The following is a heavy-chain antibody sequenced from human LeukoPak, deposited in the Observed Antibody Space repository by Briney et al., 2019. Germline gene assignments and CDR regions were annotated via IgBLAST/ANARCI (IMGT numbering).Heavy chain of an antibody. J-gene: IGHJ3*02. CDR1: GYTFTSYY. D-gene: IGHD2-2*01. Sequence: ASVKVSCKASGYTFTSYYMHWVRQAPGQGLEWMGIINPSGGSTSYAQKFQGRVTMTRDMSTSTVYMELSSLRSEDTAVYYCARGGYCNSTSCNPGGAFDIWGQGTMVTVSS. V-gene: IGHV1-46*01. CDR2: INPSGGST. CDR3: ARGGYCNSTSCNPGGAFDI.